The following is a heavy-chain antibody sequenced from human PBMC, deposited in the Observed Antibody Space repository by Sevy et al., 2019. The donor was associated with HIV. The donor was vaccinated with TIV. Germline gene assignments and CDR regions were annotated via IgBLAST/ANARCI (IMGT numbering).Heavy chain of an antibody. CDR2: LDTSGTT. CDR3: ARIRSQDWYFDL. V-gene: IGHV4-4*07. J-gene: IGHJ2*01. Sequence: SETLSLTCTVSGASISSYFWSWIRQPAGKGLEWIGRLDTSGTTNYNPSLKSRVTMSLDTPKTQFSLHLTSVTAADTAVYYCARIRSQDWYFDLWGRGTLVTVSS. D-gene: IGHD4-17*01. CDR1: GASISSYF.